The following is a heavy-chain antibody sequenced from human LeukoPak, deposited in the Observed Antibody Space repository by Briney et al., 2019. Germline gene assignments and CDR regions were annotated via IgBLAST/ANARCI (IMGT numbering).Heavy chain of an antibody. D-gene: IGHD1-26*01. CDR1: GYTFTSYG. V-gene: IGHV1-18*01. CDR2: ISAYNGNT. Sequence: ASVKVSCKASGYTFTSYGISWVRQAPGQGLEWMGWISAYNGNTNYAQKLQGRVTITTDTSTCTAYMDLRSLRSDDTAVYYCARGYSGSYFDAFDIWGQGTMVTVSS. J-gene: IGHJ3*02. CDR3: ARGYSGSYFDAFDI.